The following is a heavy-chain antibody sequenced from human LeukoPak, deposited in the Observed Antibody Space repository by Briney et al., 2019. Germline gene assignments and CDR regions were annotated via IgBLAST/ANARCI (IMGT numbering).Heavy chain of an antibody. CDR1: GGSISSSSYY. CDR3: ARHSYHYYMDV. V-gene: IGHV4-39*01. J-gene: IGHJ6*03. Sequence: SETLSLTCTVSGGSISSSSYYWGWIRQPPGKGLEWIGSIYYSGSTYYNPSLKSRVTISVDTSKNQFSLKLSSVTAADTAVYYCARHSYHYYMDVWGKGTTVTISS. CDR2: IYYSGST.